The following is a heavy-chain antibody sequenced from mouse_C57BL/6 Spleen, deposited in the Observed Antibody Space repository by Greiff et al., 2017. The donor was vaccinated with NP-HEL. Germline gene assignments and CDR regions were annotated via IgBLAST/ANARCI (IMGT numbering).Heavy chain of an antibody. CDR3: ARGLGQLYYFDY. CDR2: IYPGSGST. V-gene: IGHV1-55*01. J-gene: IGHJ2*01. Sequence: VQLQQSGAELVKPGASVKMSCKASGYTITSYWITWVKQRPGQGLEWIGDIYPGSGSTNYNEKFKSKATLTVDTSSSTAYMQLSSLTSEDSAVYYCARGLGQLYYFDYWGQGTTLTVSS. CDR1: GYTITSYW. D-gene: IGHD4-1*01.